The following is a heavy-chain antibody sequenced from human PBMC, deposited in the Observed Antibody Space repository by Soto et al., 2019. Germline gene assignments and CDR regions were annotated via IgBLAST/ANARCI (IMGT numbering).Heavy chain of an antibody. V-gene: IGHV5-51*01. CDR3: ARSGFYWYFDL. Sequence: PGESLKISCKGFGYNFSNSWIGWVRQMPRQGLEWMGIIYPGASDTRYSPSFQGQVIISADKSISTVFLQWNSLKASDTAMYFCARSGFYWYFDLWGRGTLVTVSS. CDR2: IYPGASDT. J-gene: IGHJ2*01. D-gene: IGHD5-12*01. CDR1: GYNFSNSW.